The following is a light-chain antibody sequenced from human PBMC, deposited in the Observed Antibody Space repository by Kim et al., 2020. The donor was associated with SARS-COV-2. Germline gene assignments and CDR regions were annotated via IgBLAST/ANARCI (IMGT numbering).Light chain of an antibody. J-gene: IGLJ2*01. V-gene: IGLV3-19*01. CDR3: NSRDSNNDVV. CDR1: SLRTYY. Sequence: SSELTQDPAMSVALGQTVRITCQGDSLRTYYATWYQQKPGQAPILLIYGKNNRPSGIPDRFSGSTSGNTASLTITGTQAGDEADYYCNSRDSNNDVVFGG. CDR2: GKN.